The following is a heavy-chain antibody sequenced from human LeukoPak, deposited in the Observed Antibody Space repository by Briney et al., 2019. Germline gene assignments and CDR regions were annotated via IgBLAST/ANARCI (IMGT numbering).Heavy chain of an antibody. D-gene: IGHD6-13*01. CDR1: GYTFTGYY. J-gene: IGHJ5*02. V-gene: IGHV1-2*02. Sequence: ASVKVSCKASGYTFTGYYMHWVRRAPGQGLEWMGWINPNSGGTNYAQKFQGRVTMTRDTSISTAYMELSRLRSDDTAVYYCARAGYSSSWYPGWFDPWGQGTLVTVSS. CDR3: ARAGYSSSWYPGWFDP. CDR2: INPNSGGT.